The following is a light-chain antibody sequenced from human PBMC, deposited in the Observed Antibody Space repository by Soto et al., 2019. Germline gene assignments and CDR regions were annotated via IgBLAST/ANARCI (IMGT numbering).Light chain of an antibody. J-gene: IGLJ2*01. CDR2: RND. CDR3: AAWDDSLSVL. V-gene: IGLV1-47*01. Sequence: QSVLTQPPSASGTPGQRVTIYCSGSSSNIGSYYVYWYQQLPGTAPKLLIYRNDQRPSGVPDRFSGSKSGTSASLAISGLRSEDEADYYCAAWDDSLSVLFGGGTKLTVL. CDR1: SSNIGSYY.